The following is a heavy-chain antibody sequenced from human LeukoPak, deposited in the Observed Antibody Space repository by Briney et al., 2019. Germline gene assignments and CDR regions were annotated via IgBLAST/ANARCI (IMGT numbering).Heavy chain of an antibody. Sequence: GGSLRLSYSASGFTFNDYDKHEVRQPPGKALEWVAVISYDESHKYYAHPVKARFTVSRDHSKNLLYLQMNNLSGDDTVLFYCARVSVFRFFAWFASEAAGELDDWGEGTLVTV. V-gene: IGHV3-30*03. CDR2: ISYDESHK. J-gene: IGHJ4*02. CDR1: GFTFNDYD. CDR3: ARVSVFRFFAWFASEAAGELDD. D-gene: IGHD3-9*01.